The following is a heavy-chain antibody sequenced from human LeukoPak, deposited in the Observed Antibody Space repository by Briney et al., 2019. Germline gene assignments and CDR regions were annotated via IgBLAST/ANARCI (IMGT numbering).Heavy chain of an antibody. Sequence: GGSLRLSCAVSGITLSNSGMSWVRQAPGKGREWVAGISDSGGRTNYADSVKGRFTISRDNPKNTIYLQMNSLRAEDTAVYFCAKRGVVIRVILVGFHKEAYYFDSWGQGALVTVSS. CDR2: ISDSGGRT. J-gene: IGHJ4*02. V-gene: IGHV3-23*01. CDR3: AKRGVVIRVILVGFHKEAYYFDS. CDR1: GITLSNSG. D-gene: IGHD3-22*01.